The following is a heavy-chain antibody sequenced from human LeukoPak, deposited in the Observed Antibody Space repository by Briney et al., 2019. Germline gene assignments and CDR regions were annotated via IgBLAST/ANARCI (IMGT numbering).Heavy chain of an antibody. V-gene: IGHV3-NL1*01. J-gene: IGHJ4*02. CDR3: ARVGDGYKGFDY. Sequence: GGSLRLSCAASGFTFSSYGMHWVRQAPGKGLEWVSVIYSGGSTYYADSVKGRFTISRDNSKNTLYLQMNSLRAEDTAVYYCARVGDGYKGFDYWGQGTLVTVSS. D-gene: IGHD5-24*01. CDR1: GFTFSSYG. CDR2: IYSGGST.